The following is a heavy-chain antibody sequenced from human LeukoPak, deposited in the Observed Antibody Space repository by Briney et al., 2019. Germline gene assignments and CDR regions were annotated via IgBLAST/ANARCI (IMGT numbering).Heavy chain of an antibody. CDR2: ISGSGGST. CDR1: GFTFSSYA. J-gene: IGHJ4*02. Sequence: GGSLRLTCAASGFTFSSYAMSWVRQAPGKGLEWVSAISGSGGSTYYADSVKGRFTISRDNSKNTLFLQMDSLRAEDTAVYYCAKDGLLWFGCFDYWGQGTLVTVSS. D-gene: IGHD3-10*01. CDR3: AKDGLLWFGCFDY. V-gene: IGHV3-23*01.